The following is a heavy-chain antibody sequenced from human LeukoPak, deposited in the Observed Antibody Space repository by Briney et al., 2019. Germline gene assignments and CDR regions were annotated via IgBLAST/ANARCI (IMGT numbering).Heavy chain of an antibody. V-gene: IGHV4-59*01. Sequence: PSETLSLTCTVSGGSISSYYWSWIRQPPVKGLEWIGYIYYSGSTNYNPSLKSRVTISVDTSKNQFSLKLSSVTAADTAVYYCAREGGYSYFDYWGQGTLVTVSS. D-gene: IGHD5-18*01. CDR2: IYYSGST. CDR1: GGSISSYY. CDR3: AREGGYSYFDY. J-gene: IGHJ4*02.